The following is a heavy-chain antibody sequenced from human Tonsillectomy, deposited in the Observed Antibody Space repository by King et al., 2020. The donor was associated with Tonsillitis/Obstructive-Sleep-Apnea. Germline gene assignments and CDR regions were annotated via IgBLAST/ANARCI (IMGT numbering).Heavy chain of an antibody. CDR2: IDPSDSYA. Sequence: QLVQSGAEVKKPGESLRISCKGSGFSFNIYWIVWVRQMPGKGLEWMGKIDPSDSYARYSPSFQGHVTISVDKSISTAYLQWSSLKASDTAMYYCARLTGATRMARFDPWGQGTLVTVSS. V-gene: IGHV5-10-1*01. CDR1: GFSFNIYW. CDR3: ARLTGATRMARFDP. J-gene: IGHJ5*02. D-gene: IGHD5-24*01.